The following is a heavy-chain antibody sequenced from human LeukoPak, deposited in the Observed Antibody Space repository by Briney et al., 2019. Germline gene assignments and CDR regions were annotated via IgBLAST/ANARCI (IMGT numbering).Heavy chain of an antibody. CDR3: TRDQNFYGSGRGFDP. CDR1: GFTFSTYS. D-gene: IGHD3-10*01. Sequence: GGSLRLSCAASGFTFSTYSMNWVRQAPGKGLEWVSSITSSNSYIHYADSVKGRFTISRDNAKNSLYLQMNSLRAEDTAIYYCTRDQNFYGSGRGFDPWGQGALVTVSS. J-gene: IGHJ5*02. V-gene: IGHV3-21*01. CDR2: ITSSNSYI.